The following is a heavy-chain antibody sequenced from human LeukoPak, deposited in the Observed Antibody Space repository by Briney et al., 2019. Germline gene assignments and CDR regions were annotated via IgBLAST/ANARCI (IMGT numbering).Heavy chain of an antibody. V-gene: IGHV4-39*01. Sequence: SETLSLTCTVSGGSISSSSYYWGWIRQPPGKGLVWVGSIYYSGSTYYNPSLKRRGTISGDTSKNQFSLKLSSVTAADTAVYYCASELAARYCSGGSCYATDYWGQGTLVTVSS. J-gene: IGHJ4*02. CDR1: GGSISSSSYY. D-gene: IGHD2-15*01. CDR2: IYYSGST. CDR3: ASELAARYCSGGSCYATDY.